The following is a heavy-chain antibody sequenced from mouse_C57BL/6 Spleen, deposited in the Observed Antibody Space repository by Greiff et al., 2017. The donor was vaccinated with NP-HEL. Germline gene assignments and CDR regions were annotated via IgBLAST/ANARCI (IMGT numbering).Heavy chain of an antibody. J-gene: IGHJ1*03. CDR1: GYTFTSYW. V-gene: IGHV1-53*01. CDR2: INPSNGGT. Sequence: QVQLQQPGTELVKPGASVKLSCKASGYTFTSYWMHWVKQRPGQGLAWIGNINPSNGGTNYNEKFKSKATLTVDKSSSTAYMQLSSLTSEDSAVYYCAREILNYGYFDVWGTGTTVTVSS. CDR3: AREILNYGYFDV.